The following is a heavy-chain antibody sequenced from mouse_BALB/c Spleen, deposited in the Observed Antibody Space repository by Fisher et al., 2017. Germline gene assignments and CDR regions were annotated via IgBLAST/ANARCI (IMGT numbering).Heavy chain of an antibody. V-gene: IGHV1-87*01. D-gene: IGHD2-14*01. CDR3: ANSRYDERYFDV. J-gene: IGHJ1*01. Sequence: KFKGKATLTADKSSSTAYMQLSSLASEDSAVYYCANSRYDERYFDVWGAGTTVTVSS.